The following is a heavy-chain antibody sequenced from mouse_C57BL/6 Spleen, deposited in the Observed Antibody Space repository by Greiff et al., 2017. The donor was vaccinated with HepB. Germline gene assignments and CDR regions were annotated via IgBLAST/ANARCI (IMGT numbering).Heavy chain of an antibody. J-gene: IGHJ1*03. Sequence: DVQLQESGPGLAKPSQTLSLTCSVTGYSITSDYWNWIRKFPGNKLEYMGYISYSGSTYYIPSLKSRISITRDTSKNQYYLQLNSVTTEDTATYYCARKGTLDGYYPYWYFDVWGTGTTVTVSS. CDR2: ISYSGST. V-gene: IGHV3-8*01. CDR3: ARKGTLDGYYPYWYFDV. D-gene: IGHD2-3*01. CDR1: GYSITSDY.